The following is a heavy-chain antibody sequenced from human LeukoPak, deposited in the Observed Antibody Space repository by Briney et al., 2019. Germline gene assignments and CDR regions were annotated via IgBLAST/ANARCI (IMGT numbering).Heavy chain of an antibody. V-gene: IGHV4-31*03. Sequence: SETLSLTCTVSGGSISSGVYYWSWIRQHPGKGLEWIGYIYYSGSTYYNPSLKSRVTISVDTSKSQFSLKLSSVTAADTAVYYCASYSYYYDSSGYFDYWGQGTLVTVSS. J-gene: IGHJ4*02. CDR1: GGSISSGVYY. D-gene: IGHD3-22*01. CDR3: ASYSYYYDSSGYFDY. CDR2: IYYSGST.